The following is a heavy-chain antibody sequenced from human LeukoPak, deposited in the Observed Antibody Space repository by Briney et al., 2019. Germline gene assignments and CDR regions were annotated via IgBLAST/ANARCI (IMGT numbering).Heavy chain of an antibody. D-gene: IGHD2-15*01. CDR1: GFTFRAYD. Sequence: GGSLRLSCAASGFTFRAYDMHWVRQATGKGLEWVSAIGSAGDRDYPDSVKGRFTISRENAKNSLYLQMNSLRAGDTAVYYCARGSQEAARFYGMDVWGQGTTVTVSS. CDR3: ARGSQEAARFYGMDV. J-gene: IGHJ6*02. CDR2: IGSAGDR. V-gene: IGHV3-13*01.